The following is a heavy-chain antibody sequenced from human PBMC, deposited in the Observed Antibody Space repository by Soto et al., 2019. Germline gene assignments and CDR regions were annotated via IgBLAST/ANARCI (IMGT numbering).Heavy chain of an antibody. V-gene: IGHV4-59*08. Sequence: LSLTCTVSGGSLNSYYWTWIRQSPGKGLEWIGYVSSTGSTNYNPSLKSRLTMSLDTSTNEVSLKLSSVTAADTAVYYCAIYGGNSVYFDFWGQGTLVPVSS. D-gene: IGHD4-17*01. CDR2: VSSTGST. CDR1: GGSLNSYY. J-gene: IGHJ4*02. CDR3: AIYGGNSVYFDF.